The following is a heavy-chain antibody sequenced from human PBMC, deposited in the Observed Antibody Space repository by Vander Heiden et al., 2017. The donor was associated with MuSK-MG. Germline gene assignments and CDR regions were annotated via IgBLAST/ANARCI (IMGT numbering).Heavy chain of an antibody. CDR3: ARITLFRDVLESYSGYVDY. D-gene: IGHD3-10*01. CDR1: GGSISSSNYY. V-gene: IGHV4-39*01. CDR2: LYDSGTT. Sequence: QLQLQESGPGLVKPSETLSLTCTVSGGSISSSNYYWGWIRQPPGKGLEWIGSLYDSGTTYYNPSLKSRVTISVGTSKNQFSLKLSSVTAAEKAMYYCARITLFRDVLESYSGYVDYWAREPWSPSPQ. J-gene: IGHJ4*02.